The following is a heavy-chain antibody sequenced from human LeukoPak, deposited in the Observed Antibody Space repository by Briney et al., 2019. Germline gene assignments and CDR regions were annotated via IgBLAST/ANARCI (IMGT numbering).Heavy chain of an antibody. CDR3: ATALYCSGGSCQQDY. V-gene: IGHV1-24*01. CDR1: GYTLTELS. CDR2: FDPEDGET. Sequence: ASVKVSCKASGYTLTELSMHWVRQAPGKGLERMGGFDPEDGETIYAQKFQGRVTMTEDTSTDTAYMELSSLRSEDTAVYYCATALYCSGGSCQQDYWGQGTLVTVSS. D-gene: IGHD2-15*01. J-gene: IGHJ4*02.